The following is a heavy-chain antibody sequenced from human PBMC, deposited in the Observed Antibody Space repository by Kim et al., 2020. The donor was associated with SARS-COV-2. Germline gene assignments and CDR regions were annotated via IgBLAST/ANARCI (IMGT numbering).Heavy chain of an antibody. CDR2: ASGDNQ. V-gene: IGHV3-23*01. Sequence: ASGDNQSYTDSVKGRYTISRDNSRNTVYRHMNSLRAEDTAVYYCAKRMDVWGKGTTVIVSS. J-gene: IGHJ6*03. CDR3: AKRMDV.